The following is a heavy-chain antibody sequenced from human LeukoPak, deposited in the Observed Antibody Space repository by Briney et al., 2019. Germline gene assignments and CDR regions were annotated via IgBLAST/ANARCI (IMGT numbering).Heavy chain of an antibody. Sequence: GRSLRLSCAASGFSFSSYAMHWVRQAPGKGLEWVAVLSNDGSIEYYADSVKGRFTISRDNSKNTLFLQMNSLRDEDTAVYYCARDTGVAAGTGYFQHWGQGTLVTVSS. J-gene: IGHJ1*01. CDR2: LSNDGSIE. CDR1: GFSFSSYA. D-gene: IGHD6-13*01. V-gene: IGHV3-30-3*01. CDR3: ARDTGVAAGTGYFQH.